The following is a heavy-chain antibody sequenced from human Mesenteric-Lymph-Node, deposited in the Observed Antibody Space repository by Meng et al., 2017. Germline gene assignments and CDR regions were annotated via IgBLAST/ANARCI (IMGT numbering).Heavy chain of an antibody. J-gene: IGHJ6*02. CDR1: GFTFSSYG. V-gene: IGHV3-30*06. Sequence: GESLKISCAASGFTFSSYGMHWVRQAPGKGLEWVAVISYDGSNKCYADSVKGRFTISRDNSKNTLYLQMNSLRAEDTHVYYCARDLKDIVVVVAATTYYYYGMDVWGQGTTVTVSS. CDR2: ISYDGSNK. CDR3: ARDLKDIVVVVAATTYYYYGMDV. D-gene: IGHD2-15*01.